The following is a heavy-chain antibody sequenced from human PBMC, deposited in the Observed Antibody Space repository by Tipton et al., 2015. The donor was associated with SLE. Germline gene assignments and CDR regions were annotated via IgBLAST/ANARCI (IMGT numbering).Heavy chain of an antibody. Sequence: TLSLTCTVSGCSISSSSYYWGWIRQPPGEGLGWIGSSYYSGSTYYNPSLKSRVTISVDTSKNQFSLKLSSVTAADTAVYYCARGYGDSHIDYYYYYMDVWGNGTTVTVSS. CDR1: GCSISSSSYY. CDR3: ARGYGDSHIDYYYYYMDV. V-gene: IGHV4-39*07. CDR2: SYYSGST. D-gene: IGHD4-17*01. J-gene: IGHJ6*03.